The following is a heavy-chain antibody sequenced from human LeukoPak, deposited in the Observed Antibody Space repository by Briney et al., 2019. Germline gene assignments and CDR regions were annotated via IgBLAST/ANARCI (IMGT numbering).Heavy chain of an antibody. CDR2: ISSSSSYI. Sequence: PGGSLRLSCAASGFTFSSYAMSWVRQAPGKGLEWVSSISSSSSYIYYADSVKGRFTISRDNAKNSLYLQMNSLRAEDTAVYYCARDYSSRYYYDSSGTWRNWFDPWGQGTLVTVSS. J-gene: IGHJ5*02. CDR3: ARDYSSRYYYDSSGTWRNWFDP. V-gene: IGHV3-21*01. CDR1: GFTFSSYA. D-gene: IGHD3-22*01.